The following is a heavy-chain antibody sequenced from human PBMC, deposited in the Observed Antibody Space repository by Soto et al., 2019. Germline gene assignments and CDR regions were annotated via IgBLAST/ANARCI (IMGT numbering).Heavy chain of an antibody. Sequence: GGSLRLSCAASGFTFSSYGMHWVRQAPGKGLEWVAVISYDGSNKYYADSVKGRFTISRDNSKNTLYLQMNSLRAEDTAVYYCAKKYDFWTETPDAFDIWGQGTMVTVSS. J-gene: IGHJ3*02. CDR2: ISYDGSNK. V-gene: IGHV3-30*18. CDR1: GFTFSSYG. CDR3: AKKYDFWTETPDAFDI. D-gene: IGHD3-3*01.